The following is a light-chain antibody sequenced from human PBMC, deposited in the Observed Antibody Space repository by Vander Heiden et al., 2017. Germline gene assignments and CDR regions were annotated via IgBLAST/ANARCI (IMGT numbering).Light chain of an antibody. CDR1: QSISSY. V-gene: IGKV1-39*01. CDR3: QQSYSTPHSA. CDR2: DAS. Sequence: IHMSLSPSSLSASVVDRITITCRGRQSISSYLIWYQQKPGKAPKLLIYDASSLQSGVPSRLSGSGSGTDFTLTISSLQPEDFATYYCQQSYSTPHSAFGHGTKVDIK. J-gene: IGKJ3*01.